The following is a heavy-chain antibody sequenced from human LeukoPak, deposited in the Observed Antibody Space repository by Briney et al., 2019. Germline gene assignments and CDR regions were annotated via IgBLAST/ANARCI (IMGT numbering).Heavy chain of an antibody. J-gene: IGHJ4*02. CDR3: ARETSLAGFASGLGFNY. Sequence: PSETLSLTCTVSGASISSWYWSWIRQPPGKGLEWIGYIYGSGNTNHNPSLKSRVTMSIDTSKNQFSLKLTSVTAADTATYYCARETSLAGFASGLGFNYWGQGILVTVSS. V-gene: IGHV4-59*01. D-gene: IGHD6-19*01. CDR1: GASISSWY. CDR2: IYGSGNT.